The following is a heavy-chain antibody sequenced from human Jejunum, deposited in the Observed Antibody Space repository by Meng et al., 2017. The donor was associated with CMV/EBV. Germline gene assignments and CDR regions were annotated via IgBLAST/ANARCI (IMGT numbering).Heavy chain of an antibody. CDR2: INGGNGKT. CDR3: ARDVVVPAALTVRIDY. J-gene: IGHJ4*02. Sequence: QVRLVQSGADVKKPGASVMVSCKASGYTVTSYAIHWVRQAPGQRLEWMGWINGGNGKTKYSQKFQGRVTITRDTSASTAYMELSSLRSEDTAVYYCARDVVVPAALTVRIDYWGQGTLVTVSS. CDR1: GYTVTSYA. V-gene: IGHV1-3*01. D-gene: IGHD2-2*01.